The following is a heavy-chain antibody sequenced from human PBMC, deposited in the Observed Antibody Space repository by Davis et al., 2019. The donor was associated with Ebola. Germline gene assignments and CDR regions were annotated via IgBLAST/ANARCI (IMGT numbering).Heavy chain of an antibody. J-gene: IGHJ4*02. V-gene: IGHV3-7*01. Sequence: GESLKISCAASGFTFSSYWMSWVRQAPGKGLEWVANIKQDGSEKYYVDSVKGRFTISRDNAKNSLYLQMNRLRAEDTAVYYCARERLWFGELLGFDYWGQGTLITVSS. CDR1: GFTFSSYW. D-gene: IGHD3-10*01. CDR2: IKQDGSEK. CDR3: ARERLWFGELLGFDY.